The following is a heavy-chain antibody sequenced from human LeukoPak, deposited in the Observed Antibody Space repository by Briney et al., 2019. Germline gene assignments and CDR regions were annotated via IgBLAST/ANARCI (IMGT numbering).Heavy chain of an antibody. CDR1: GGTFSKYA. V-gene: IGHV1-69*13. J-gene: IGHJ5*02. Sequence: SVKVSCKASGGTFSKYAFSWVRQAPGKGLEWMGGIFGTANYAQKFQGRVTITADESTSTAYMELSSLRSEDTAVYYCARAHYDFWSGYTNHTCFDPWGQGTLVTVSS. D-gene: IGHD3-3*01. CDR3: ARAHYDFWSGYTNHTCFDP. CDR2: IFGTA.